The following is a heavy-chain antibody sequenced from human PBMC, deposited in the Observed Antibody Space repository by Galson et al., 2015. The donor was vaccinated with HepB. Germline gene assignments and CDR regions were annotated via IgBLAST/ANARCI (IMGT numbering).Heavy chain of an antibody. J-gene: IGHJ5*02. CDR2: ITGSGGTK. Sequence: SLRLSCAGSGFTFSDFSMTRIRQAPGKGPEWVSDITGSGGTKSYADSVKGRFTISRDNAKKSLYLHMNTLRAEDTAMYYCARAAGWFDPWGQGTLVTVSS. CDR1: GFTFSDFS. D-gene: IGHD3-10*01. CDR3: ARAAGWFDP. V-gene: IGHV3-11*01.